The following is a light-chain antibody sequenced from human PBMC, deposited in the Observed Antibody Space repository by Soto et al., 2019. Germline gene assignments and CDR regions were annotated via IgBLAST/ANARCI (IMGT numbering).Light chain of an antibody. CDR2: KAS. CDR1: QNINTW. CDR3: QQYENSWT. Sequence: DIQVTQSPSTLSASVGDRVTIACRASQNINTWLAWYQQKPGKAHKLLIYKASNLESGVPSRFSGSGSGTEFTLTILSLQPDDFATYYCQQYENSWTFGQGTKVESK. J-gene: IGKJ1*01. V-gene: IGKV1-5*03.